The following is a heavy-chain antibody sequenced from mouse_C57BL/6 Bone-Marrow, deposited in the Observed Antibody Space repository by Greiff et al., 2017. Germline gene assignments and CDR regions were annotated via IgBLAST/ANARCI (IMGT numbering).Heavy chain of an antibody. J-gene: IGHJ2*01. CDR2: ILPGSGRT. Sequence: QVQLQQSGAELMKPGASVTLSCTASGSTFPGYWIAWVKQRPGHGLAWIGEILPGSGRTNYNEKFKGKATFTADPSSNTAYMQLSSLTTEDSAIYYCARWRYYFDYWGQGTTLTVSS. V-gene: IGHV1-9*01. CDR3: ARWRYYFDY. CDR1: GSTFPGYW.